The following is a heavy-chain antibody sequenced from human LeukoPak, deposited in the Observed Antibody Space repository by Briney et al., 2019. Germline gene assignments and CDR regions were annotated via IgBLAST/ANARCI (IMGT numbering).Heavy chain of an antibody. Sequence: PGGSLRLSCAASGFTVSSNYMSWVRQAPGKGLEWVSVIYSGGSTYYADSVKGRFTISRDNSKNTLYLQMNSLRAEDTAVYYCARVIWWYYGMDVWGQGTTVTVSS. CDR3: ARVIWWYYGMDV. V-gene: IGHV3-66*01. D-gene: IGHD2-8*02. CDR2: IYSGGST. J-gene: IGHJ6*02. CDR1: GFTVSSNY.